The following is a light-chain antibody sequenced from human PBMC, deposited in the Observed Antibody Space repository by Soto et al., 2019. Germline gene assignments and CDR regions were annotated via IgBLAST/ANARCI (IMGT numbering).Light chain of an antibody. CDR1: QGISNY. J-gene: IGKJ1*01. V-gene: IGKV1-9*01. CDR3: MQGTYWPRT. Sequence: DIQLTQSPSFLSASVGDRVTITCRASQGISNYLAWYQQKAGKAPKLLIHTASTLQNGVPSRFSGSGSGTDFTLKISRVEAEDVGVYYCMQGTYWPRTFGQGTKVDIK. CDR2: TAS.